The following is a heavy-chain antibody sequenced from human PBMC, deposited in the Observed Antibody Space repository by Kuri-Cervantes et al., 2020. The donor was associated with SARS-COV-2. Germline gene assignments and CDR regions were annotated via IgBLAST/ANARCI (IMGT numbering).Heavy chain of an antibody. CDR3: ARAETYYDFWSGLNYYYMDV. Sequence: LRLSCTVSGGSISSGDYYWSWIRQPPGKGLEWIGYIYYSGSTYYNPSLKSRVTISVDTSKNQFSLKLSSVTAADTAVYYCARAETYYDFWSGLNYYYMDVWGKGTTVTVSS. CDR1: GGSISSGDYY. CDR2: IYYSGST. D-gene: IGHD3-3*01. J-gene: IGHJ6*03. V-gene: IGHV4-30-4*08.